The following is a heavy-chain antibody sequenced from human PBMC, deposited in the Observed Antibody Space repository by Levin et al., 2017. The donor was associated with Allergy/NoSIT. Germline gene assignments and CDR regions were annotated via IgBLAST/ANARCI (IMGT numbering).Heavy chain of an antibody. CDR3: AREAYCGGDCYYGDY. D-gene: IGHD2-21*02. CDR2: INPSGGTT. Sequence: EASVKVSCKASGYTFTNRYMHWVRQAPGQGLEWMGIINPSGGTTSYAEKFQGRVTMTRDMSTSTVHMELSSLTSEDVAVYYCAREAYCGGDCYYGDYWGQGTLVTVSA. V-gene: IGHV1-46*01. CDR1: GYTFTNRY. J-gene: IGHJ4*02.